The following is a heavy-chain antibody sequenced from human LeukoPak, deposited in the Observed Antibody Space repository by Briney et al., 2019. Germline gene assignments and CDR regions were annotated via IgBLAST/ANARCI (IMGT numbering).Heavy chain of an antibody. CDR3: ARDVEYSNIYFYYYIDV. V-gene: IGHV3-20*03. D-gene: IGHD6-6*01. CDR2: INWNGAST. Sequence: GGSLRLSFAASGFTFDDYDMSWVRQVPGKGLEWVSAINWNGASTGYADSVKGRFTISRDSAKNSLYLQMNSLSAEDTALYFCARDVEYSNIYFYYYIDVWGKGTTVAVSS. CDR1: GFTFDDYD. J-gene: IGHJ6*03.